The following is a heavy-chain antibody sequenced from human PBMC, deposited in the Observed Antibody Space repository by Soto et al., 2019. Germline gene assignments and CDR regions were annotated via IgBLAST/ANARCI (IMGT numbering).Heavy chain of an antibody. V-gene: IGHV3-23*01. J-gene: IGHJ4*02. Sequence: EVQLLESGGGLVQPGGSLRLSCAASGFTFSSYAMSWVRQAPGKGLEWVSAISGSGGSTYYADSVKGRFTISRDNSKNTLYLQMNSLRAEDTAVYYCAKDAGNCSGGSCYSGFLDYWGQGTLVTVSS. D-gene: IGHD2-15*01. CDR3: AKDAGNCSGGSCYSGFLDY. CDR2: ISGSGGST. CDR1: GFTFSSYA.